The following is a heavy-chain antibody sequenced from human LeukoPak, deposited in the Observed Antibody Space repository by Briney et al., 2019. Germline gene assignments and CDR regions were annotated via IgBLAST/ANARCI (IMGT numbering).Heavy chain of an antibody. CDR1: GFTFSNYW. V-gene: IGHV3-7*05. CDR2: IKQDGSEK. Sequence: PGGSLRLSCAASGFTFSNYWMIWVRQAQGKGLEWVGNIKQDGSEKRYADSVRGRFSISRDNAQTSLYLQMNSLRAEDTAVYYCARASDPWLQLTWGQGTLVTVSS. D-gene: IGHD5-24*01. CDR3: ARASDPWLQLT. J-gene: IGHJ5*02.